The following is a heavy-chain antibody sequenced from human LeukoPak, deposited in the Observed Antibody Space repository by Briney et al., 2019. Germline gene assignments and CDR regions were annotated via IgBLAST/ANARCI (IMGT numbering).Heavy chain of an antibody. CDR1: GGSISSYY. D-gene: IGHD3-10*01. Sequence: KPSETLSLTCTVSGGSISSYYWSWIRQPPGKGLEWIGYIYYSGSTNYNPSLKSRVTISVDTSKTQISLKLTSVTAADTAVYYCTRGTTLVRGVLRAYYYYYMDVWGKGTTVTVSS. CDR2: IYYSGST. J-gene: IGHJ6*03. CDR3: TRGTTLVRGVLRAYYYYYMDV. V-gene: IGHV4-59*01.